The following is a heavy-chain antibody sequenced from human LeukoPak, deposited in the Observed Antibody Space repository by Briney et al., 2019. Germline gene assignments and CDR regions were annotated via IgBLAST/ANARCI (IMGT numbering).Heavy chain of an antibody. J-gene: IGHJ4*02. V-gene: IGHV3-23*01. CDR1: GFTFSSYA. CDR3: AKKKRELRGFDY. D-gene: IGHD1-7*01. Sequence: GGSLRLSCAASGFTFSSYAMSWVRQAPGKGLEWVSVICGSGGSTYYADSVKGGFTISRDNSKNTLYLQMSSLRAEDTAVYYCAKKKRELRGFDYWGQGTLVTVSS. CDR2: ICGSGGST.